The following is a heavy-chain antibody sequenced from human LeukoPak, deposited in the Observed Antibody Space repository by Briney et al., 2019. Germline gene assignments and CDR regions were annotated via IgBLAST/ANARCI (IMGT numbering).Heavy chain of an antibody. V-gene: IGHV4-34*01. D-gene: IGHD1-26*01. CDR2: ISHSGTT. Sequence: SETLSLTCAVYGESFSDYHWSWIRQSPGKGLEWIGEISHSGTTNYNASLKSRVTISVDTSKNRFSLKMRSVTAADTAIYFCARRPPNSGGNDGPSGLDYWSQGTLVTVSS. CDR1: GESFSDYH. CDR3: ARRPPNSGGNDGPSGLDY. J-gene: IGHJ4*02.